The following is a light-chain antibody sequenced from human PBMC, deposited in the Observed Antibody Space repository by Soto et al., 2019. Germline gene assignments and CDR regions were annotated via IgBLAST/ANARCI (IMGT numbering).Light chain of an antibody. CDR3: QQYNSYL. CDR2: DAS. V-gene: IGKV1-5*01. CDR1: QNVGNW. J-gene: IGKJ3*01. Sequence: DIQMTQSPSTLSASVGDRVTITCRASQNVGNWLAWYQQKPGKAPKLLIYDASSLQSGVPSRFSGSGSVTEFTLSISGLEPDDFATYYCQQYNSYLFGPGTKLDIK.